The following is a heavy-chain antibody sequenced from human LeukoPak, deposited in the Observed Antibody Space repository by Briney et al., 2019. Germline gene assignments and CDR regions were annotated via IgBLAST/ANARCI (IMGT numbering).Heavy chain of an antibody. Sequence: SETLSLTCTVSGGSISSSSYYWGWIRQPPGKGLEWIGSIYYSGSTYYNPSLKSRVTISVDTSKNQFSLKLSSVTAADTAVYYCARGVFRVVVPAAIHISGDAFDIWGQGTMVTVSS. CDR2: IYYSGST. V-gene: IGHV4-39*01. J-gene: IGHJ3*02. D-gene: IGHD2-2*02. CDR3: ARGVFRVVVPAAIHISGDAFDI. CDR1: GGSISSSSYY.